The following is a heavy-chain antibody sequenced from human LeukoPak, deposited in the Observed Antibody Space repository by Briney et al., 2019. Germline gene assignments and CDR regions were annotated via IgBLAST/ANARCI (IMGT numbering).Heavy chain of an antibody. D-gene: IGHD3-22*01. CDR2: ISGSGGST. J-gene: IGHJ4*02. Sequence: PGGSLRLSCAASGFTFSSYAMSWVRQAPGKGLEWVSAISGSGGSTYYADSVKDRFTISRDNSKNTLYLQMNSLRAEDTAVYYCAKDQRGATYYYDSSGYYFDYWGQGTLVTVSS. V-gene: IGHV3-23*01. CDR1: GFTFSSYA. CDR3: AKDQRGATYYYDSSGYYFDY.